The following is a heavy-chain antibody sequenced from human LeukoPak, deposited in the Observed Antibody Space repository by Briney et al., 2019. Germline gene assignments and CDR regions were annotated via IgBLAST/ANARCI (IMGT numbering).Heavy chain of an antibody. V-gene: IGHV3-30*04. CDR2: ISYDGSNK. Sequence: GRSLRLSCAASGFTFSSYAMHWVRQAPGKGLEWVAVISYDGSNKYYADFVKGRFTISRDNSKNTLYLQMNSLRAEDTAVYYCARATPVRFDPWGQGTLVTVSS. CDR1: GFTFSSYA. J-gene: IGHJ5*02. CDR3: ARATPVRFDP.